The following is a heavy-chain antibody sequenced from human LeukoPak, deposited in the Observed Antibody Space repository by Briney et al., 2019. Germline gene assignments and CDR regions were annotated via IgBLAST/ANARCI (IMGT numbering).Heavy chain of an antibody. V-gene: IGHV3-73*01. CDR1: GFTFSGSA. CDR2: IRSKANSYAT. CDR3: AGGLVTAMAYNWFDP. Sequence: GGSLRLSCAASGFTFSGSAMHWVRQASGKGLEGVGRIRSKANSYATAYAASVKGRFTISRDDSKNTAYLQMNSLKTEDTAVYYCAGGLVTAMAYNWFDPWGQGTLVTVSS. D-gene: IGHD5-18*01. J-gene: IGHJ5*02.